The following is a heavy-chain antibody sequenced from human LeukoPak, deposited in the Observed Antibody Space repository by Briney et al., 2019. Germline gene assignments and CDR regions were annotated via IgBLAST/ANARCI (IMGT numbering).Heavy chain of an antibody. CDR2: IIPIFGTA. D-gene: IGHD3-9*01. CDR3: ARGPPSGYDILTGYPLAPPSYYFDY. CDR1: GGTFSSYA. Sequence: SVKVSCKASGGTFSSYAISWVRQAPGQGLEWMGGIIPIFGTANYAQKFQGRVTITADESTSTAYMELSSLRSEDTAVYYCARGPPSGYDILTGYPLAPPSYYFDYWGQGTLVTVSS. V-gene: IGHV1-69*13. J-gene: IGHJ4*02.